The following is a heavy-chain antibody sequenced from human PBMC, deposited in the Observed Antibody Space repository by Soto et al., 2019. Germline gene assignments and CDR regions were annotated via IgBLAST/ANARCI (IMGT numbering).Heavy chain of an antibody. V-gene: IGHV4-34*01. Sequence: QVQLQQWGAGLLKPSETLSLTCAVYGGSFSGYYWSWIRQPPGKGLAWIGEINHSGSTNYNPTLKSRVTISVDTSKNQFSLKLSSVTAADTAVYYCARSWSRGRGYGLRYFDYWGQGTLVTVSS. J-gene: IGHJ4*02. CDR3: ARSWSRGRGYGLRYFDY. D-gene: IGHD5-18*01. CDR1: GGSFSGYY. CDR2: INHSGST.